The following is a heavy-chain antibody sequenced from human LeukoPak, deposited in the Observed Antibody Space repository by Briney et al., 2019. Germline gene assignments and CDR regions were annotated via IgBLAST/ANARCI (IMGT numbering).Heavy chain of an antibody. D-gene: IGHD3-10*01. CDR1: GYTFTSYY. V-gene: IGHV1-2*02. J-gene: IGHJ3*02. CDR3: ARAYYYGSGSNAFDI. Sequence: EASVKVSRKASGYTFTSYYMHWVRQAPGQGLEWMGWINPNSGGTNYAQKFQGRVTMTGDTSISTAYMELSRLRSDDTAVYYCARAYYYGSGSNAFDIWGQGTMVTVSS. CDR2: INPNSGGT.